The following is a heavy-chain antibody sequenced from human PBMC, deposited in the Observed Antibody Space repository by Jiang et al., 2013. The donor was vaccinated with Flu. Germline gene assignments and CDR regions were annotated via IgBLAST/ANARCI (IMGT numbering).Heavy chain of an antibody. J-gene: IGHJ4*01. D-gene: IGHD6-13*01. CDR1: GIHPSSAT. CDR2: INPSGGRT. V-gene: IGHV1-46*01. CDR3: ARDRAGYSSSYDHFDY. Sequence: GAEVKKPGASVKISCKASGIHPSSATIYTGCDRPLDKGLSGWGMINPSGGRTSYAQKFQGRVTVTRDTSTTTVYMELSSLRSEDTAVFYCARDRAGYSSSYDHFDY.